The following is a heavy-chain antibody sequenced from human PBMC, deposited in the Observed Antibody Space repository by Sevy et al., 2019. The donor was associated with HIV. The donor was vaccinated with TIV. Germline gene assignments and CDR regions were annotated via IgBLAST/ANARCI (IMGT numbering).Heavy chain of an antibody. D-gene: IGHD2-21*02. CDR3: AKVFRVTAILPLDY. J-gene: IGHJ4*02. Sequence: GGSLRLSCAASGFTFSSYAMSWVRQAPGKGLEWVSAISGGGGNTYYADSVKGRFTISRDNSKNTLYLQMNSLRAEDTAVYYSAKVFRVTAILPLDYWGQGTLVTVSS. CDR2: ISGGGGNT. V-gene: IGHV3-23*01. CDR1: GFTFSSYA.